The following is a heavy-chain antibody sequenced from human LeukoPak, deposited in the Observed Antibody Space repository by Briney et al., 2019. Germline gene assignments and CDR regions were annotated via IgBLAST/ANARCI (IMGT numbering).Heavy chain of an antibody. D-gene: IGHD3/OR15-3a*01. CDR3: ARVLVLDAFDI. Sequence: PSETLSLTCAVYGGSFSGYYWSWIRQPPGKGLEWIGEINHSGSTNYNPSLKSRVTISVDTSKNQFSLKLSSVTAADTAVYYCARVLVLDAFDIWGQGTMVTVSS. V-gene: IGHV4-34*01. J-gene: IGHJ3*02. CDR2: INHSGST. CDR1: GGSFSGYY.